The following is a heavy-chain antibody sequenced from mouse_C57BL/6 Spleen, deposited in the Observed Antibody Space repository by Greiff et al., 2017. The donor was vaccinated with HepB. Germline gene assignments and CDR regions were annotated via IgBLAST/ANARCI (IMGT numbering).Heavy chain of an antibody. V-gene: IGHV3-6*01. D-gene: IGHD2-4*01. CDR2: ISYDGSN. Sequence: VQLQESGPGLVKPSQSLSLTCSVTGYSITSGYYWNWIRRFPGNKLEWMGYISYDGSNNYNPSLKNRISITRDTSKNQFFLKLNSVTTEDTATYYCASNYDYGYFDYWGQGTTLTVSS. CDR3: ASNYDYGYFDY. CDR1: GYSITSGYY. J-gene: IGHJ2*01.